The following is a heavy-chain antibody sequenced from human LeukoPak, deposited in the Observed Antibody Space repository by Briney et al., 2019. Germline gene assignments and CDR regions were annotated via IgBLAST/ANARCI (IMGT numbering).Heavy chain of an antibody. CDR2: ISYDGSNK. D-gene: IGHD4-23*01. CDR1: GFTFSSYA. J-gene: IGHJ4*02. Sequence: GGSLRLSCAASGFTFSSYAMPWVRQAPGKGLEWVAVISYDGSNKYYADSVKGRFTISRDNSKNTLYLQMNSLRAEATAVYYCARDSVAFDYWGQGTLVTVSS. V-gene: IGHV3-30-3*01. CDR3: ARDSVAFDY.